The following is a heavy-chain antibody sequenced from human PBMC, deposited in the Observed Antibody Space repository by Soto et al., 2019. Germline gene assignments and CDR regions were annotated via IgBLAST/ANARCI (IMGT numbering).Heavy chain of an antibody. D-gene: IGHD3-10*01. Sequence: QVQLVQSGVEVKKPVSSVKISCKASGGTFSTYAITWVRLAPGQGLEWMGGIIPIFGTANYAQTFQGRVTITADESTITAYVEFSSLRSEDTAGYYCAADVGVTSRKLDYWGQGSLVTVSS. CDR2: IIPIFGTA. V-gene: IGHV1-69*01. CDR3: AADVGVTSRKLDY. J-gene: IGHJ4*02. CDR1: GGTFSTYA.